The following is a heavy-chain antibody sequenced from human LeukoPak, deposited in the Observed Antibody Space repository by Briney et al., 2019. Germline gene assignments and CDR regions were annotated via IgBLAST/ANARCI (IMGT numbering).Heavy chain of an antibody. CDR3: ARGRTVTTLDY. V-gene: IGHV4-34*01. Sequence: SETLSLTCAVYGGSFSGYYWSWIRQPPGKGLEWIGEINHSGSTNYNPSLKSRVTISVDTSKNQFSLKLSSVTAVDTAVYYCARGRTVTTLDYWGQGTLVTVSS. CDR1: GGSFSGYY. CDR2: INHSGST. D-gene: IGHD4-17*01. J-gene: IGHJ4*02.